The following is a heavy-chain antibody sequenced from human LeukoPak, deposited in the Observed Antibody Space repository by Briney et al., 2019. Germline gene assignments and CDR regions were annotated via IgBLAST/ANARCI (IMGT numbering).Heavy chain of an antibody. CDR2: INPNSGGT. CDR3: ARVGRLSRPSGVDY. J-gene: IGHJ4*02. Sequence: ASVTVSCKASGYTFTGYYMHWVRQAPGQGLEWMGWINPNSGGTNYAQKFQGRVTMTRDTSISTAYMELSRLRSDDTAVYYCARVGRLSRPSGVDYWGQGTLVTVSS. CDR1: GYTFTGYY. D-gene: IGHD3-10*01. V-gene: IGHV1-2*02.